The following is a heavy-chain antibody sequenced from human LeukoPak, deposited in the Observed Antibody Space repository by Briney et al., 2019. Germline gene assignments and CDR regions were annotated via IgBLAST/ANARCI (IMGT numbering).Heavy chain of an antibody. CDR3: ARAGTRHGSGSYARY. Sequence: SETLSLTCAVCGGSFSGYYWSWIRQPPGKGLEWIGEINHSGSTNYNPSLKSRVTISVDTPKNQFSLKLSSVTAADTAVYYCARAGTRHGSGSYARYWGQGTLVTVSS. V-gene: IGHV4-34*01. D-gene: IGHD3-10*01. CDR2: INHSGST. CDR1: GGSFSGYY. J-gene: IGHJ4*02.